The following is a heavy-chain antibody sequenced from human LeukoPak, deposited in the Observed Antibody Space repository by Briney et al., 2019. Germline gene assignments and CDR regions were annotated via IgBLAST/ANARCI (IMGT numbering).Heavy chain of an antibody. V-gene: IGHV3-23*01. J-gene: IGHJ4*02. Sequence: GGSLRLSCAASGFTFSSYNMNWVRQAPGKGLQWVSGISPRGDITYYADSVKGRLTISRDNSKNTLYLEVISLTAEDTAVYYCAKDDAWLQFGEWSQGTLVTVSS. CDR2: ISPRGDIT. CDR1: GFTFSSYN. CDR3: AKDDAWLQFGE. D-gene: IGHD3-10*01.